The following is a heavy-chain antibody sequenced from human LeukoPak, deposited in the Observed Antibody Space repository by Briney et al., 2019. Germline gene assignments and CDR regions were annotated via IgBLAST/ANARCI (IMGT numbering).Heavy chain of an antibody. D-gene: IGHD6-13*01. CDR2: IYYSGST. J-gene: IGHJ5*02. CDR1: GYSISSGYY. Sequence: SETLSLTCTVSGYSISSGYYWGWIRQPPGKGLEWIGSIYYSGSTYYNPSLKSRVTISVDTSKNQFSLKLSSVTAADTAVYYCARRRGYSSSWYLNNWFDPWGQGTLVTVSS. CDR3: ARRRGYSSSWYLNNWFDP. V-gene: IGHV4-38-2*02.